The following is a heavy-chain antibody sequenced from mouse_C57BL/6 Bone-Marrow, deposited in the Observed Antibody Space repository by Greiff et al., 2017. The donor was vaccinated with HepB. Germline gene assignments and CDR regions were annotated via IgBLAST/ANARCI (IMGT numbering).Heavy chain of an antibody. CDR3: ARQITPVVPWYFDV. CDR1: GFTFSSYG. CDR2: ISSGGSYT. D-gene: IGHD1-1*01. V-gene: IGHV5-6*01. J-gene: IGHJ1*03. Sequence: EVKLMESGGDLVKPGGSLKLSCAASGFTFSSYGMSWVRQTPDKRLEWVATISSGGSYTYYPDSVKGRFTISRDNAKNTLYLQMSSLQSEDTAMYYCARQITPVVPWYFDVWGTGTTVTVSS.